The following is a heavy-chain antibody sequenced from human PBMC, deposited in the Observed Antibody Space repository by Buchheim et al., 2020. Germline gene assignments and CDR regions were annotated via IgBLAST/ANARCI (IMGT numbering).Heavy chain of an antibody. CDR2: IYYSGST. D-gene: IGHD2-21*01. CDR1: GGSISGTNYY. CDR3: ASSLRGGGAYFDY. V-gene: IGHV4-39*01. J-gene: IGHJ4*02. Sequence: QLQLQESGPGLVKPSETLSLTCTVSGGSISGTNYYWAWIRQPPGKGLEWIGSIYYSGSTYYNPSLKSRVTMSVDTSKNQFSLKLSSVTAADTAVYYCASSLRGGGAYFDYWGQGTL.